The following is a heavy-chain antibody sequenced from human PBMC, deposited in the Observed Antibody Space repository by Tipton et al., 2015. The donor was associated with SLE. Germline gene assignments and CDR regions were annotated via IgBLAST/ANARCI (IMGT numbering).Heavy chain of an antibody. J-gene: IGHJ4*02. Sequence: TLSLTCAVYGGSFSGYYWSWIRQPPGKELEWIGYVYFSGTTNYNPSLKSRVTISVDTSKNQFSLNLSSVTAADTAVYYCARRRSSAWYTPYYFDYWGQGTLVTVSS. CDR1: GGSFSGYY. CDR3: ARRRSSAWYTPYYFDY. CDR2: VYFSGTT. D-gene: IGHD6-19*01. V-gene: IGHV4-59*01.